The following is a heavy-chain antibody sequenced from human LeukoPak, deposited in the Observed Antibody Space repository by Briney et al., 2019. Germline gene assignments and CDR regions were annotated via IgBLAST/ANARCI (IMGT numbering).Heavy chain of an antibody. CDR2: ISGRCDYT. CDR3: AKTYGSGSYFAFDY. Sequence: PGGSLRLSCAASGFTLSSYAMNWVRQAPGKGLEWVSTISGRCDYTYYADSVKGRFTIPRDISKNTLYLQMNSLSPEHAAVYYCAKTYGSGSYFAFDYWGQGTLVTVSS. V-gene: IGHV3-23*01. D-gene: IGHD3-10*01. CDR1: GFTLSSYA. J-gene: IGHJ4*02.